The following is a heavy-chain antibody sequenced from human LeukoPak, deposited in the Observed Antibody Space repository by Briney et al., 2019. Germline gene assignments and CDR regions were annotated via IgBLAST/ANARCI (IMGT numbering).Heavy chain of an antibody. CDR2: ISYHGSDK. CDR1: GFTFSTYA. D-gene: IGHD2/OR15-2a*01. J-gene: IGHJ4*02. Sequence: GGSLRLSCVASGFTFSTYAMHWVRQPPAKGREWVAVISYHGSDKYYGDSVKGRFTNPRDNSKNTLYLQMNSLRTEDTAVFYCARAINSAWHNIDYWGQGTLVTVSS. V-gene: IGHV3-30*04. CDR3: ARAINSAWHNIDY.